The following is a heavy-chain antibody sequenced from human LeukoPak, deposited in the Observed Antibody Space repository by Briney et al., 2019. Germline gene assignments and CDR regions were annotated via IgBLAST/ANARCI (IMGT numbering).Heavy chain of an antibody. CDR2: ISYDGSNK. CDR3: AKDQRSYYYDSSGLGY. D-gene: IGHD3-22*01. Sequence: PGGSLRLSCAASGFTFSSYAMHWVRQAPGKGLEWVAVISYDGSNKYYADSVKSRFTISRDNSKNTLYLQMNSLRAEDTAVYYCAKDQRSYYYDSSGLGYWGQGTLVTVSS. V-gene: IGHV3-30*04. CDR1: GFTFSSYA. J-gene: IGHJ4*02.